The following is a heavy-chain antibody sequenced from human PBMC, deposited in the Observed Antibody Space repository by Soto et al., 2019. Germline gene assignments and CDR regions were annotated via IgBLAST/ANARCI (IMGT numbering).Heavy chain of an antibody. CDR3: ARLWGISDHYS. D-gene: IGHD2-21*01. V-gene: IGHV1-69*16. CDR1: GGSIRTYS. J-gene: IGHJ4*02. CDR2: IIPILGPA. Sequence: QVQLVQSGAAVKKPGSSVKVSCKASGGSIRTYSVSWVRQAPGQGLEWMGGIIPILGPAKYAQKFQGRVTITADESTSTVYMELRSLRSEETAVYYCARLWGISDHYSWGQGTRVAVSS.